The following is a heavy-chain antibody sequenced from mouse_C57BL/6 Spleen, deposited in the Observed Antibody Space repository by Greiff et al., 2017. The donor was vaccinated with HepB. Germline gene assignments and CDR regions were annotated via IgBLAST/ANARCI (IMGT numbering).Heavy chain of an antibody. Sequence: EVKLQESGAELVKPGASVKLSCTASGFNIKDYYMHWVKQRTEQGLEWIGRIDPEDGETKYAPKFQGKATITAYTSSNTAYLQLSSLTSEDTAVYYCARIYDGYYVDWYFDVWGTGTTVTVSS. CDR1: GFNIKDYY. CDR3: ARIYDGYYVDWYFDV. V-gene: IGHV14-2*01. D-gene: IGHD2-3*01. CDR2: IDPEDGET. J-gene: IGHJ1*03.